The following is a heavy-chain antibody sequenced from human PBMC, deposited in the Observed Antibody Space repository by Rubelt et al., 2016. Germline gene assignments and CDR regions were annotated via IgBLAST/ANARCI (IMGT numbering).Heavy chain of an antibody. D-gene: IGHD6-13*01. CDR2: ISAYNGNT. V-gene: IGHV1-18*01. CDR1: GYTFTSYG. Sequence: QVQLVQSGAEVKKPGASVKVSCKASGYTFTSYGISWVRQAPGQGLEWMGWISAYNGNTNYGRKLQGGVTMAIDKATSQAYMGVGSLRSDDTAVYYCGRIVQAAAGHLDDWGQGTPVTVSS. CDR3: GRIVQAAAGHLDD. J-gene: IGHJ4*02.